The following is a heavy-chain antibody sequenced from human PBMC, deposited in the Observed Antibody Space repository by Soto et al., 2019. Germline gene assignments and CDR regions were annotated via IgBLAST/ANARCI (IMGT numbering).Heavy chain of an antibody. CDR3: ARENIVATVDDAFDI. V-gene: IGHV3-48*03. CDR1: GFTFSSYE. J-gene: IGHJ3*02. CDR2: ISSSGSTI. Sequence: VGSLRLSCAASGFTFSSYEMNWVRQAPGKGLEWVSYISSSGSTIYYADSVKGRFTISRDNAKNSLYLQMNSLRAEDTAVYYCARENIVATVDDAFDIWGQGTMVTVSS. D-gene: IGHD5-12*01.